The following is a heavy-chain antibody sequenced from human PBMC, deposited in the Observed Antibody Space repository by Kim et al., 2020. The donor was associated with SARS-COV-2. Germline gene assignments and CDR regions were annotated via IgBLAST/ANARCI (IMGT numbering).Heavy chain of an antibody. J-gene: IGHJ4*02. CDR3: ARDGPSPIPELDC. D-gene: IGHD2-21*01. Sequence: YAASVKGRFTISRDNAKNTLYLQMNSLRVEDTALYYCARDGPSPIPELDCWGQGTLVTVSS. V-gene: IGHV3-74*01.